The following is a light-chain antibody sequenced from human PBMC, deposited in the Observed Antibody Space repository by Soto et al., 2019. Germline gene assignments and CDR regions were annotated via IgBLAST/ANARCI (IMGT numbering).Light chain of an antibody. CDR1: QSITSN. J-gene: IGKJ1*01. Sequence: EIVMTQSPATLSVSPGERATLSCRASQSITSNYLAWYQQKPGQAPRLLIYGASTRATGIPARFIGSGSGTEFTLTIGSLQSEDFAVYYCQQYNNWPRTFGQGTKVDIK. CDR3: QQYNNWPRT. V-gene: IGKV3-15*01. CDR2: GAS.